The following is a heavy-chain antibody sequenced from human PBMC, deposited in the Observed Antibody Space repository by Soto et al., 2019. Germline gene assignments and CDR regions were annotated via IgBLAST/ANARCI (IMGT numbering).Heavy chain of an antibody. CDR2: IIPIFGTA. Sequence: GASVKVSCKASGGTFSSYAISWVRQAPGQGLEWMGGIIPIFGTANYAQKFQGRVTITADESTSTAYMELSSLRSEDTAVYYCARDTGRGGPYNWFDPWGQGTLVTVSS. CDR3: ARDTGRGGPYNWFDP. J-gene: IGHJ5*02. CDR1: GGTFSSYA. D-gene: IGHD2-8*02. V-gene: IGHV1-69*13.